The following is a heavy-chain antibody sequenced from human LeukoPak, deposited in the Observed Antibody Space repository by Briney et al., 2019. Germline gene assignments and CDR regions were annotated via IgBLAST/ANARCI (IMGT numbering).Heavy chain of an antibody. CDR2: IKQDGSEK. Sequence: GGSLRLSCAASGFTFSSYWMSWVRQAPGKGLEWVANIKQDGSEKYYVDSVKGRFTVSRDNAKNSLYLQMNSLRAKDTAVYYCARDHPYYYDSSGYWDIWGRGTMVTVSS. D-gene: IGHD3-22*01. V-gene: IGHV3-7*01. J-gene: IGHJ3*02. CDR3: ARDHPYYYDSSGYWDI. CDR1: GFTFSSYW.